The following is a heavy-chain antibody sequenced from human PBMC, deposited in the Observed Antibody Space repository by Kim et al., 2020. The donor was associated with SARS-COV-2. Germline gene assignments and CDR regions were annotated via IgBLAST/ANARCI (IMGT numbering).Heavy chain of an antibody. CDR1: GGSISSSNW. CDR3: ARAPDDYGGNSGFDY. J-gene: IGHJ4*02. CDR2: IYHSGST. D-gene: IGHD4-17*01. V-gene: IGHV4-4*02. Sequence: SETLSLTCAVSGGSISSSNWWSWVRQPPGKGLEWIGEIYHSGSTNYNPSLKSRVTISVDKSKNQISLKLSSVTAADTAVYYCARAPDDYGGNSGFDYWGQGTLVTVSS.